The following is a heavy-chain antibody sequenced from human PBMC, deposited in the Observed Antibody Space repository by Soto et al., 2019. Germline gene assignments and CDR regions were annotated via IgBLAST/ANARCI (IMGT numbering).Heavy chain of an antibody. CDR1: GGSVSDTSYF. J-gene: IGHJ4*02. CDR3: ARLFDILTGHILD. Sequence: SETLSLICTVSGGSVSDTSYFWGWIRQPPGKGLEWIGNIYYSGTTYDNPSLKSRLTISVDTSKNQFSLMLSSVTAADTAVYYCARLFDILTGHILDWGPGTLVTVSS. D-gene: IGHD3-9*01. V-gene: IGHV4-39*01. CDR2: IYYSGTT.